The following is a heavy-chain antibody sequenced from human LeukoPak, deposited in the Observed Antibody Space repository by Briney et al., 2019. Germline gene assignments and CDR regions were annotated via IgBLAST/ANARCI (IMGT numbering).Heavy chain of an antibody. Sequence: GGSLKLSCATSGFTFTDYSMNWVRQAPGKGLVWVSRISNDGSGTSYADSVKGRFTISRDNAKNTLYLQMNRLRAEDTAVYYCTRVVAGTRLFGYWGQGTLVTVSS. D-gene: IGHD6-19*01. CDR3: TRVVAGTRLFGY. V-gene: IGHV3-74*01. CDR1: GFTFTDYS. J-gene: IGHJ4*02. CDR2: ISNDGSGT.